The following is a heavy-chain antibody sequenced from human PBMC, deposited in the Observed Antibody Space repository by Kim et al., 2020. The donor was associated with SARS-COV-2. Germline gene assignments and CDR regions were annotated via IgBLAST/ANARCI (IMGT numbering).Heavy chain of an antibody. Sequence: SETLSLTCTVSGGSISSYYWSWIRQPPGKGLEWIGYIYYSGSTNYNPSLKSRVTISVDTSKNQFSLKLSSVTAADTAVYYCARDGGSYHFDYWVQGTLVT. CDR1: GGSISSYY. D-gene: IGHD1-26*01. CDR3: ARDGGSYHFDY. J-gene: IGHJ4*02. V-gene: IGHV4-59*01. CDR2: IYYSGST.